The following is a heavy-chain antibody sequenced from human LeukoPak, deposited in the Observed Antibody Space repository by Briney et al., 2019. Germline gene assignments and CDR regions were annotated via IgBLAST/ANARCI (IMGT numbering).Heavy chain of an antibody. CDR2: TYYRSKWYN. CDR3: ARGLSSYDSSRYGMDV. J-gene: IGHJ6*02. Sequence: SQTLSLTCAISGDSVSSNNAAWNWIRQSPSRGLEWLGRTYYRSKWYNDYAVSVKSRITINPDTSKNQFSLQLNSVTPEDTAVYYCARGLSSYDSSRYGMDVWGQGTTVTVSS. D-gene: IGHD3-22*01. V-gene: IGHV6-1*01. CDR1: GDSVSSNNAA.